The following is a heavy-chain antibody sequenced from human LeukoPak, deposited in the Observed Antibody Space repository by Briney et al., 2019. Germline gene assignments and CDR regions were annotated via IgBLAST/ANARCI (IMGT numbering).Heavy chain of an antibody. Sequence: GRSLRLSCAASGFTFSSYGMHWVRQAPGKGLEWVAVIWYDGSNKYYADSVKGRFTISRDNSKNTLYLQMNSLRAEDTAVYYCAKIGYCSGGSCYGMSAFDIWGQGTMVTVSS. CDR3: AKIGYCSGGSCYGMSAFDI. J-gene: IGHJ3*02. V-gene: IGHV3-33*06. D-gene: IGHD2-15*01. CDR2: IWYDGSNK. CDR1: GFTFSSYG.